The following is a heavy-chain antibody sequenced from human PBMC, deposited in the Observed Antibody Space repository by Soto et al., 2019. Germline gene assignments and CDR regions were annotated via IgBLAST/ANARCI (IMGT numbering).Heavy chain of an antibody. CDR3: RTYYDILTGYGMDV. CDR2: ISSSSSYI. J-gene: IGHJ6*02. V-gene: IGHV3-21*01. Sequence: EVQLVESGGGLVKPGGSLRLSCAASGFTFSSYSMNWVRQAPGKGLEWVSSISSSSSYIYYADSVKGRFTISRDNAKNSLYVQMNSLRAEDTAVYDCRTYYDILTGYGMDVWGQGTKVTVSS. D-gene: IGHD3-9*01. CDR1: GFTFSSYS.